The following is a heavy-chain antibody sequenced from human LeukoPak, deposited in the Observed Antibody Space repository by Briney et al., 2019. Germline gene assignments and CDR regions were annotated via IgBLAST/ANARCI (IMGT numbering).Heavy chain of an antibody. V-gene: IGHV4-39*01. CDR3: ARHIPLIHSVTGSYHYYMDV. Sequence: SETLSLTCTVSGGSISSNTYFRGWIRQPPGKGLEWIGSISYSGGTYYNPSLKSRVAVSVDTSKTQFSLKLRSVTATDTGVYYCARHIPLIHSVTGSYHYYMDVWGEGTTVTVSS. CDR2: ISYSGGT. J-gene: IGHJ6*03. D-gene: IGHD2-21*01. CDR1: GGSISSNTYF.